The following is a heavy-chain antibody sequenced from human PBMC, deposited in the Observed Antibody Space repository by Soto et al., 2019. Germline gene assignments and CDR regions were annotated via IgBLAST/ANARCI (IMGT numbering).Heavy chain of an antibody. CDR2: ISARGGSL. D-gene: IGHD5-12*01. CDR3: AKCSSEYSASGEN. CDR1: GFSFSSYA. J-gene: IGHJ4*02. Sequence: EVQLLHSGGGLDQPGGSLRLSCAASGFSFSSYAMVWVRQAPGKGLEWVAVISARGGSLYFADYVKGRVTISRDNSKNVLSLEVNSLVADYPATYFCAKCSSEYSASGENWGQGTVVVVSS. V-gene: IGHV3-23*01.